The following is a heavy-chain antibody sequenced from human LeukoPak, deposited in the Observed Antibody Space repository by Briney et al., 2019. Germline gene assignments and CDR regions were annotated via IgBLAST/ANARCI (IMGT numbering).Heavy chain of an antibody. CDR3: TRCEQRYYDI. Sequence: GGSLRLSCAASGFTFSDHCMDWVRQAPGKGLEWVGRITNKATSYTTEYAASVKGRFTISRDDSKNSLYLQMDSLKTEDSAVYYCTRCEQRYYDIWGQGTLVTVSS. CDR1: GFTFSDHC. D-gene: IGHD3-9*01. V-gene: IGHV3-72*01. CDR2: ITNKATSYTT. J-gene: IGHJ4*02.